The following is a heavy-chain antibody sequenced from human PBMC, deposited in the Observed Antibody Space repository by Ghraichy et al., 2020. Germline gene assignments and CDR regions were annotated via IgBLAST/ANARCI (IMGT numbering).Heavy chain of an antibody. CDR1: GFTFSSYS. V-gene: IGHV3-48*02. D-gene: IGHD2-2*01. CDR3: AREGYQLLLYPSFDY. Sequence: GVLNISCAASGFTFSSYSMNWVRRAPGKGLEWVSYISSSSSTIYYADSVKGRFTISRDNAKNSLYLQMNSLRDEDTAVYYCAREGYQLLLYPSFDYWGQGTLVTVSS. CDR2: ISSSSSTI. J-gene: IGHJ4*02.